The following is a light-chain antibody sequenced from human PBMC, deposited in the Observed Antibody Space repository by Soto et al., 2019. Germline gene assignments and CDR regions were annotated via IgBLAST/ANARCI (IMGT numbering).Light chain of an antibody. CDR2: KAP. Sequence: DIQMTQSPSTLSASVGDRVTITCRDRQSISSWLAWYQQKPGKAPNLLIYKAPSLESGVPSRFSGSGSGTEFTLTSSSLQPDDFATYYCQQYNSYSYTFGQGTKLEIK. J-gene: IGKJ2*01. V-gene: IGKV1-5*03. CDR3: QQYNSYSYT. CDR1: QSISSW.